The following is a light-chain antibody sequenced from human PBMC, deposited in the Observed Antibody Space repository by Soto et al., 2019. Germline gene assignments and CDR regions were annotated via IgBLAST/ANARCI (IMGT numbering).Light chain of an antibody. CDR1: GSSIGTNT. J-gene: IGLJ2*01. CDR2: GNN. Sequence: QSVLTQPPSASGTPGQRVTISCSGSGSSIGTNTVNWYRQLPGTAPKLLIYGNNQRPSGVPDRFSGSKSGTSASLAISGLQSGDEVNYYCAAWEGSLKNVLFGGGTKLTFL. V-gene: IGLV1-44*01. CDR3: AAWEGSLKNVL.